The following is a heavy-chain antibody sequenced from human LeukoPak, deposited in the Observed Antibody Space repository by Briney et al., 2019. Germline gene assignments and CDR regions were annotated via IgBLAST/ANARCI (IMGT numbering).Heavy chain of an antibody. V-gene: IGHV4-4*07. J-gene: IGHJ3*02. CDR3: ARTLSSWEAFDI. Sequence: SETLSLTCTVPGGSISSYYWSWIRQPAGKGLEWIGRICTSGSTNYNPSPKSRVTMSVDTSKNQFSLKLSSVTAADTTVYYCARTLSSWEAFDIWGQGTMVTVSS. D-gene: IGHD1-26*01. CDR1: GGSISSYY. CDR2: ICTSGST.